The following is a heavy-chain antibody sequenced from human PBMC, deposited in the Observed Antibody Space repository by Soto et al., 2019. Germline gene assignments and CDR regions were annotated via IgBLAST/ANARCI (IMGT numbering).Heavy chain of an antibody. CDR1: GGSISSYY. Sequence: SETLSLTCTVSGGSISSYYCSWMRQPPGKGLEWLGYIYCSGTASYNPSLKSRVTISINTSKNQFSLKLSSVTDADTAVYYCAREDSRWFDPWGQGTLVTVSS. CDR3: AREDSRWFDP. CDR2: IYCSGTA. J-gene: IGHJ5*02. V-gene: IGHV4-59*13.